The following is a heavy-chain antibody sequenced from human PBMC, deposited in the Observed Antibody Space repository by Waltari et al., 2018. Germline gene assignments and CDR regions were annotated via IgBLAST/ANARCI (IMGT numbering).Heavy chain of an antibody. V-gene: IGHV4-34*01. CDR2: INHSGST. CDR1: GGSSSGYY. J-gene: IGHJ4*02. Sequence: QVQLQQWGAGLLKPSETLSLICAGYGGSSSGYYWSWIRQPPGKGLEWIWEINHSGSTNNNPSLKSRVIMSVDTSKNQFSLKLTSVTAADTAVYYCAGGTASAWELGHSWGQGTLVTVSS. CDR3: AGGTASAWELGHS. D-gene: IGHD1-26*01.